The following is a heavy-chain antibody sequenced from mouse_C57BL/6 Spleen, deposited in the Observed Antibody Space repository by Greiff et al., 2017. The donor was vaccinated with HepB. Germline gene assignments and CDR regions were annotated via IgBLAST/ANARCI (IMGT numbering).Heavy chain of an antibody. J-gene: IGHJ4*01. Sequence: EVQLQQSGPELVKPGASVKISCKASGYTFTDYYMNWVKQSHGKSLEWIGDINPNNGGTSYNQKFKGKATLTVDKSSSTAYMELRILTSEDSAVYYCARGFKDAMDYWGQGTSVTVSS. D-gene: IGHD1-3*01. CDR1: GYTFTDYY. V-gene: IGHV1-26*01. CDR3: ARGFKDAMDY. CDR2: INPNNGGT.